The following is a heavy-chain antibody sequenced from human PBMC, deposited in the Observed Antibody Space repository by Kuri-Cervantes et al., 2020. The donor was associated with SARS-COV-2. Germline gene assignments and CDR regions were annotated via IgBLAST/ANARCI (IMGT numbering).Heavy chain of an antibody. CDR1: GFTFSSYS. Sequence: GGSLRLSCAASGFTFSSYSMNWVRQAPGKGLEWVSYISSSSSTIYYADSVKGRFTISRDNAKNSLYLQMNSLRAEDTAVYYCARHQPKYGSRSYTNDAFGIWGQGTMVTVSS. V-gene: IGHV3-48*01. CDR3: ARHQPKYGSRSYTNDAFGI. J-gene: IGHJ3*02. D-gene: IGHD3-10*01. CDR2: ISSSSSTI.